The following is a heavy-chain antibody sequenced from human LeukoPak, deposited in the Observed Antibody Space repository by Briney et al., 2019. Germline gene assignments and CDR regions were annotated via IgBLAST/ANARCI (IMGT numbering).Heavy chain of an antibody. CDR3: ARLSVLRIVGDPAY. Sequence: PSETLSLTCSVSGRSIINSSYFWGWIRQPPGKGLEWIGSLYYTGTTSYSPSLKSRVAISADTSRNQVLLTLTSVTAADTAMYYCARLSVLRIVGDPAYWGQGTLVAVSS. J-gene: IGHJ4*02. D-gene: IGHD1-26*01. CDR2: LYYTGTT. CDR1: GRSIINSSYF. V-gene: IGHV4-39*01.